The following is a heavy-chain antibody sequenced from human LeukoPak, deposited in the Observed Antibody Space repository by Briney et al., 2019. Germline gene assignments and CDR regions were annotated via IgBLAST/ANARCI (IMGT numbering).Heavy chain of an antibody. D-gene: IGHD3-22*01. CDR1: GGSISSYY. V-gene: IGHV4-59*01. CDR2: IYYSGST. CDR3: AREQGYDSSGYDY. J-gene: IGHJ4*02. Sequence: SETLSLTCTVSGGSISSYYWSWIRQPPGKGLEWIGYIYYSGSTNYNPSLKSRVTISVDTSENQFSLNLNSVTAADTAVYYCAREQGYDSSGYDYWGQGSLVTVSS.